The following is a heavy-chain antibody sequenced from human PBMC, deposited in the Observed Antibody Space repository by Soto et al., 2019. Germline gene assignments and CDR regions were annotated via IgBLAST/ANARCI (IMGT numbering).Heavy chain of an antibody. V-gene: IGHV5-51*01. D-gene: IGHD3-9*01. CDR2: IYPGDSDT. J-gene: IGHJ6*02. Sequence: GESLKISCKGSGYSFTSYWIGWVRQMPGKGLEWMGIIYPGDSDTRYSPSFQGQVTISADKSISTAYLQWSSLKASDTAMYYCAGQHVFRYFEQGGMDVWGQGSTVTVSS. CDR3: AGQHVFRYFEQGGMDV. CDR1: GYSFTSYW.